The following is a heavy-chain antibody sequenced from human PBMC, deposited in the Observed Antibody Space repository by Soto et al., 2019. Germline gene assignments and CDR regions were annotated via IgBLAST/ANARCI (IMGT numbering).Heavy chain of an antibody. J-gene: IGHJ6*02. CDR2: IIPIFRST. V-gene: IGHV1-69*01. CDR3: ARGETYLGV. D-gene: IGHD3-16*01. CDR1: RDAFSKYA. Sequence: QVQLVQSGAEVKKPGSSVKVSCKASRDAFSKYAFNWVRQAPGQGLEWMGWIIPIFRSTNYAEKFQGRVTITAAESTSTAYMELRSLRFEGTAVYYCARGETYLGVWGQGTTVTVSS.